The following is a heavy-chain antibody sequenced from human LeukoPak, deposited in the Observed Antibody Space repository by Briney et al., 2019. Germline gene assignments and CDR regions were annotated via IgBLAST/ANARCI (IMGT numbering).Heavy chain of an antibody. CDR1: GFTLSDYY. J-gene: IGHJ4*02. D-gene: IGHD5-12*01. CDR3: ARDPNSGYDYYFDY. CDR2: ISSSGSTI. Sequence: PGGSLRLSCAASGFTLSDYYMSWIRQAPGKGLEWVSYISSSGSTIYYADSVKGRFTISRDNAKNSLYLQMNSLRAEDTAVYYCARDPNSGYDYYFDYWGQGTLVTVSS. V-gene: IGHV3-11*01.